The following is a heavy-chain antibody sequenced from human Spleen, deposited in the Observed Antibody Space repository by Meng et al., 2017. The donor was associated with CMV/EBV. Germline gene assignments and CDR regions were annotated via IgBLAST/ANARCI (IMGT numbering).Heavy chain of an antibody. CDR1: GFTFSTYS. D-gene: IGHD6-13*01. Sequence: GGSLRLSCEASGFTFSTYSMNWVRQAPGKGLEWVSSISSSSSYIYYANSVRGRITVSRDNAKNSLYLQMSSLRPEDTAVYYCARGAQQLPYYYYYYGMDVWGQGTTVTVSS. CDR2: ISSSSSYI. J-gene: IGHJ6*02. CDR3: ARGAQQLPYYYYYYGMDV. V-gene: IGHV3-21*04.